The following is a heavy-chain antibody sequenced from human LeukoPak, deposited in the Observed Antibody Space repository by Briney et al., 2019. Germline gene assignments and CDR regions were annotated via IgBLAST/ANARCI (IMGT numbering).Heavy chain of an antibody. D-gene: IGHD3-10*01. V-gene: IGHV3-23*01. J-gene: IGHJ4*02. Sequence: GGSLRLSCAASGFTFSNHAMSWVRQAPGTGLEWVSSISSSGGSTSYVDSVNGRFAISRDNSKNTLYLQLSSLRAGDTAVYYCAKEVYGSGSYYRDYFDYWGQGTLVTVSS. CDR2: ISSSGGST. CDR1: GFTFSNHA. CDR3: AKEVYGSGSYYRDYFDY.